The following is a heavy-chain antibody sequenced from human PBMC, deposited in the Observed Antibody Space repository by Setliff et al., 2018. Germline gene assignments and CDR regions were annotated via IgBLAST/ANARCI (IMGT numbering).Heavy chain of an antibody. CDR3: AKSYGSGSYRPLFDY. D-gene: IGHD3-10*01. J-gene: IGHJ4*02. Sequence: PGGSLRLSCAASGFTFSSYAMSWVRQAPGKGLEWVSSISNSGGSTFYADSVKGRFTISRDNSKNTPYVQMNSLRAEDTAVYYCAKSYGSGSYRPLFDYWGQGTLVTVSS. CDR2: ISNSGGST. V-gene: IGHV3-23*01. CDR1: GFTFSSYA.